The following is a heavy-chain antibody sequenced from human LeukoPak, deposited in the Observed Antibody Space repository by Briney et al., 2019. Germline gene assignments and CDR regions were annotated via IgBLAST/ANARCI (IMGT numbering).Heavy chain of an antibody. D-gene: IGHD3-10*01. CDR2: INPSGGST. J-gene: IGHJ4*02. V-gene: IGHV1-46*01. CDR3: ARGFNYYASGSYFLDY. CDR1: GYMFTSQG. Sequence: ASVNVSCKSSGYMFTSQGIHWLRQAPGQGLEWMGRINPSGGSTNYAQKFQGRVTLTRDISTSTVYMDLNSLRSEDTAVYYCARGFNYYASGSYFLDYWGQGTLVSVSS.